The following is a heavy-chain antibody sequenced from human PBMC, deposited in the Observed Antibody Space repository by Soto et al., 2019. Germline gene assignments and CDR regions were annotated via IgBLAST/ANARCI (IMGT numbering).Heavy chain of an antibody. CDR2: ISYDGSNK. V-gene: IGHV3-30*18. CDR3: AKGGDPPPYYYYGMDV. J-gene: IGHJ6*02. Sequence: PGGSLRLSCAASGFTFSSYGMHWVRQAPGKGLEWVAVISYDGSNKYYADSVKGRFTISRDNSKNTLYLQMNSLRAEDTAVYYCAKGGDPPPYYYYGMDVWGQGTTVTVSS. CDR1: GFTFSSYG. D-gene: IGHD3-16*01.